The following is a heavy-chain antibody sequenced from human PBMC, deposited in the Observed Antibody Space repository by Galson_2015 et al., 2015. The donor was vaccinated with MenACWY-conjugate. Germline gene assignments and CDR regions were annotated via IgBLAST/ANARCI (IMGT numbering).Heavy chain of an antibody. D-gene: IGHD2-15*01. CDR3: VRVATANERAAASYFDY. CDR2: ISGNGGST. V-gene: IGHV3-23*01. Sequence: SLRLSCAASGFTFSSSAMCWVRQAPGKGLQCVSSISGNGGSTYYTESVKGRFTISRDNSKNTLFLQMNSLRAEDTAVYSCVRVATANERAAASYFDYWGQGTLVTVSS. J-gene: IGHJ4*02. CDR1: GFTFSSSA.